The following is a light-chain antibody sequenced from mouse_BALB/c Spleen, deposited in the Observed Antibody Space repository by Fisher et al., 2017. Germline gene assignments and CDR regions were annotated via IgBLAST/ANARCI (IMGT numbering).Light chain of an antibody. J-gene: IGKJ4*01. CDR1: SSVSY. CDR3: QQGSSIPFT. V-gene: IGKV4-55*01. CDR2: DTS. Sequence: IVLTQSTAIMSASPGEKVTMTCSASSSVSYMYWYQQKPGSSPRLLIYDTSKLASGVPARFSGSGSGTSYSLTIGTMEAEDVATYYCQQGSSIPFTFGSGTKLEIK.